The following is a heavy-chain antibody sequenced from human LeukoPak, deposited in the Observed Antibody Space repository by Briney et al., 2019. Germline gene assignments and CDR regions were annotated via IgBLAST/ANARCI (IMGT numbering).Heavy chain of an antibody. Sequence: SETLSLTCTVSGGSISSSSYYWGWIRQPPGKGLEWIGSIYYSGSTYYNPSLKSRVTISVDTSKNQFSLKLSSVTAADTAVYYCASARSTLWWRPNWFDPWGQGTLVTVSS. V-gene: IGHV4-39*01. CDR2: IYYSGST. CDR3: ASARSTLWWRPNWFDP. CDR1: GGSISSSSYY. D-gene: IGHD2-21*02. J-gene: IGHJ5*02.